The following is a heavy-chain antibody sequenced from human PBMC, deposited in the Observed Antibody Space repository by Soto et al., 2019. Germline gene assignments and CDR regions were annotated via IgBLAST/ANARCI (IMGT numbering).Heavy chain of an antibody. Sequence: GASVKVSCKTSGYYFSGYYIHWVRQAPGQGLEWLGWFNPSSGGTNYAQKFQGRVTMTSDTSIRTAYIDLSSLRSDDTAVYYCARQGESGYPDYWAKGTLVTVSS. V-gene: IGHV1-2*02. CDR1: GYYFSGYY. CDR2: FNPSSGGT. J-gene: IGHJ4*02. CDR3: ARQGESGYPDY. D-gene: IGHD5-12*01.